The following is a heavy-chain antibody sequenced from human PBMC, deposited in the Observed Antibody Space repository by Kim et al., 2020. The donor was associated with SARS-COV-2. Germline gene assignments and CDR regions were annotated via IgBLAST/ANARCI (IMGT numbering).Heavy chain of an antibody. D-gene: IGHD3-16*01. CDR3: ARDLRGLSTFDY. J-gene: IGHJ4*02. V-gene: IGHV3-30*07. Sequence: YQATSDKGRFTISRDNSKNKLYLQMNSLGAEDTAVYYCARDLRGLSTFDYWGQGTLVTVSS.